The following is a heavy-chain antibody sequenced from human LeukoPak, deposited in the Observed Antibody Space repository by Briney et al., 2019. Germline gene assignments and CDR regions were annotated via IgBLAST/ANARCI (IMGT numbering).Heavy chain of an antibody. CDR1: GGSISSSSYY. CDR2: IYYSGST. CDR3: ARLPITMVRGVMVDY. J-gene: IGHJ4*02. D-gene: IGHD3-10*01. Sequence: SETLSLTCTVSGGSISSSSYYWGWIRQPPGKGLEWIGSIYYSGSTYYNPSLKSRVTISVDTSKNQFSLKLSSVTAADTAVYYCARLPITMVRGVMVDYWGQGTLVTVSS. V-gene: IGHV4-39*01.